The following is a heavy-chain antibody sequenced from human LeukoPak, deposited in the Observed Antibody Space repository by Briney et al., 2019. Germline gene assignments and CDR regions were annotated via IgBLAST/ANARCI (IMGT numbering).Heavy chain of an antibody. CDR1: GFTFSNYA. Sequence: GGSLRLSCAGSGFTFSNYAMSWVRQAPGRALEWVSGVGGSGGITYYADSVKGRFTISRDNSKNTLYLQMNSLRAEDTAVYYCAKSDYYDSSGHPSSLEYWGQGTLVTVSS. V-gene: IGHV3-23*01. J-gene: IGHJ4*02. CDR2: VGGSGGIT. CDR3: AKSDYYDSSGHPSSLEY. D-gene: IGHD3-22*01.